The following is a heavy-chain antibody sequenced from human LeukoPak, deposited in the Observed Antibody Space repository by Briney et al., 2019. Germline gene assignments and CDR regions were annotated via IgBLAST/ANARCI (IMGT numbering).Heavy chain of an antibody. D-gene: IGHD3-10*01. J-gene: IGHJ4*02. CDR1: GGSISSGGYS. CDR3: ARDTGGWFGNFDY. CDR2: IYHSGGT. Sequence: SETLSLTCAVSGGSISSGGYSWSWIRQPPGKGLEWIGYIYHSGGTYYNPSLKSRVTISVDRSKNQFSLKLSSVTAADTAVYYCARDTGGWFGNFDYWGQGTLVTVSS. V-gene: IGHV4-30-2*01.